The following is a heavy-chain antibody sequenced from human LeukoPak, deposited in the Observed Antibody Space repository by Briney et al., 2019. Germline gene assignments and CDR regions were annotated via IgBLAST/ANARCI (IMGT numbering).Heavy chain of an antibody. CDR2: INHSGST. D-gene: IGHD2-15*01. CDR3: ARAVVGSRDY. Sequence: KPSETLSLTCAVYGGSFSGYYWSWIRQPSGKGLEWIGEINHSGSTNYNPSLKSRVTISVDTSKNQFSLKLSSVTAADTAVYYCARAVVGSRDYWGQGTLVTVSS. J-gene: IGHJ4*02. CDR1: GGSFSGYY. V-gene: IGHV4-34*01.